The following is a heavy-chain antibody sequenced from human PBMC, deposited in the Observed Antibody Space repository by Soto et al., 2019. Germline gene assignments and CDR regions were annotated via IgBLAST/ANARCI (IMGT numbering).Heavy chain of an antibody. CDR3: AKDYGYYGSGSYYNGGSGWGYFDY. CDR2: ISGSGGST. J-gene: IGHJ4*02. V-gene: IGHV3-23*01. Sequence: EVQLLESGGGLVQPGGSLRLSCAASGFTFSSYAMSWVRQAPGKGLEWVSAISGSGGSTYYADSVKGRFTISRDNSKNTLYLQMNSLRAEDTAVYYCAKDYGYYGSGSYYNGGSGWGYFDYWGQGTLVTVSS. D-gene: IGHD3-10*01. CDR1: GFTFSSYA.